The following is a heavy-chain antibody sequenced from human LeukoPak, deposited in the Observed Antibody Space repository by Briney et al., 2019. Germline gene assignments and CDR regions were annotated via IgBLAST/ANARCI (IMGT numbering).Heavy chain of an antibody. CDR3: ARGYYYALDV. CDR1: GGSFSGYY. Sequence: SETLSLTCAVYGGSFSGYYWSWIRQPPGKGLEWIGEINHSGSTNYNPSLKSRLSISVDTSKNQFPLKLSSVTAADTAVYYCARGYYYALDVWGQGTTVTVSS. V-gene: IGHV4-34*01. J-gene: IGHJ6*02. CDR2: INHSGST.